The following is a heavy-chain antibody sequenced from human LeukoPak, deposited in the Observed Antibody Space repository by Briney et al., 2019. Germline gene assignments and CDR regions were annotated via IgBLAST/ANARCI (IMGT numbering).Heavy chain of an antibody. D-gene: IGHD4-17*01. J-gene: IGHJ5*02. Sequence: GGSLRLSCAASGFTFSSYWMHWVRQAPGRGLVWVSRINSDGSSTYYADSVRGRFSISRDNAKNTLYLQMNSLRAEDTAVYYCTRGYGDWFDPWGQGTLVTVSS. CDR2: INSDGSST. CDR3: TRGYGDWFDP. CDR1: GFTFSSYW. V-gene: IGHV3-74*01.